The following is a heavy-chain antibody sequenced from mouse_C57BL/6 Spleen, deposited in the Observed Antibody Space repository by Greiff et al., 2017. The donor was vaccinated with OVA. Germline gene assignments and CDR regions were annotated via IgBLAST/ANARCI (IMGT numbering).Heavy chain of an antibody. V-gene: IGHV1-9*01. D-gene: IGHD1-1*01. J-gene: IGHJ1*03. Sequence: QVQLKESGAELMKPGASVKLSCKATGYTFTGYWIEWVKQRPGHGLEWIGEILPGSGSTNYNEKFKGKATFTADTSSNTAYMQLSSLTTEDSAIYYCASYYGSSYKWYFDVWGTGTTVTVSS. CDR3: ASYYGSSYKWYFDV. CDR2: ILPGSGST. CDR1: GYTFTGYW.